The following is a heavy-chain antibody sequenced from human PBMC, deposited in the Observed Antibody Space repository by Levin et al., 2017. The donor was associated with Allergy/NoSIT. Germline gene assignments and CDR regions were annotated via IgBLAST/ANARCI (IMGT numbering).Heavy chain of an antibody. CDR2: IRSKANSYAT. CDR3: TLTGGYDFDYYGLDV. D-gene: IGHD5-12*01. Sequence: GGSLRLSCAASGFTFSGSAMHWVRQASGKGLEWVGRIRSKANSYATACAASVKGRFTISRDDSKNTAYLQMNSLKTEDTAMYYCTLTGGYDFDYYGLDVWGQGTTVTVSS. J-gene: IGHJ6*02. V-gene: IGHV3-73*01. CDR1: GFTFSGSA.